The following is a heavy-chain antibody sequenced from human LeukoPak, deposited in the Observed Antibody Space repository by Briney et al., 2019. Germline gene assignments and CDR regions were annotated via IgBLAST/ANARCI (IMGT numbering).Heavy chain of an antibody. CDR3: ARDAWMGYCSGGSCYFDY. Sequence: SETLSLTCTVSGGSISSSSYYWGWIRQPPGKGLEWIGSIYYSGSTYYNPSLKSRVTISVDTSKNQFSLKLSSVTAADTAVYYCARDAWMGYCSGGSCYFDYWGQGTLVTVSS. CDR1: GGSISSSSYY. CDR2: IYYSGST. V-gene: IGHV4-39*07. J-gene: IGHJ4*02. D-gene: IGHD2-15*01.